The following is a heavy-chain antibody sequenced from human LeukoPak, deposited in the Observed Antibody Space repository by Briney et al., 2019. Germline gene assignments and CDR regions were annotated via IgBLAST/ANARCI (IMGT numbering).Heavy chain of an antibody. V-gene: IGHV4-34*01. CDR3: ARRHYSGYVDY. CDR2: INHSGST. Sequence: PSETLSLTCAVYGGSFSGYYWSWIRQPPGKGLEWIGEINHSGSTNYNPSLKSRVTISVDTSKNQFSLKLSSVTAADTAVYYCARRHYSGYVDYWGQGTLVTVSS. CDR1: GGSFSGYY. D-gene: IGHD1-26*01. J-gene: IGHJ4*02.